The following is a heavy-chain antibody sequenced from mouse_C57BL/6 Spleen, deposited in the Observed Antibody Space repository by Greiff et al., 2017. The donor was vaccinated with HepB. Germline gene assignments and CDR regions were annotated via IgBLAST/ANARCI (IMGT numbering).Heavy chain of an antibody. CDR3: ARPDYYGSSYWFAY. Sequence: VQLKESGGGLVKPGGSLKLSCAASGFTFSDYGMHWVRQAPEKGLEWVAYISSGSSTIYYADTVKGRFTISRDNAKNTLFLQMTSLRSEDTAMYYCARPDYYGSSYWFAYWGQGTLGTVSA. CDR1: GFTFSDYG. CDR2: ISSGSSTI. J-gene: IGHJ3*01. D-gene: IGHD1-1*01. V-gene: IGHV5-17*01.